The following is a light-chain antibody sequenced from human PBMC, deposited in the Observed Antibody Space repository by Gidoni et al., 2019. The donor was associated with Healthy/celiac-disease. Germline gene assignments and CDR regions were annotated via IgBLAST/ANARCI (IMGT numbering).Light chain of an antibody. Sequence: QSALTQPASVSGSPAQSITISCTGTSSDVGGYNYVSWYQQHPGKAPNLMIYDFSNRPSGVSNRFAGSKSGNTASLTISGLQAEDEADYYCSSYTSSSTPLVFGGGTKLTVL. J-gene: IGLJ2*01. V-gene: IGLV2-14*01. CDR3: SSYTSSSTPLV. CDR1: SSDVGGYNY. CDR2: DFS.